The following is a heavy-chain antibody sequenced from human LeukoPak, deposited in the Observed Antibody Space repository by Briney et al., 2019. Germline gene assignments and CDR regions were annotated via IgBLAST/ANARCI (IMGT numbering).Heavy chain of an antibody. CDR3: ARGTPYNP. CDR2: IFYNGST. D-gene: IGHD4-11*01. CDR1: GGSISSSNYY. Sequence: PSETLSLTCTVSGGSISSSNYYWGWIRQPPGRGLEWIGSIFYNGSTYYNPSLKSRVTISIDTSNNQFSLKLSSVTVADTAVYYCARGTPYNPWGQGTLVTVSS. J-gene: IGHJ5*02. V-gene: IGHV4-39*07.